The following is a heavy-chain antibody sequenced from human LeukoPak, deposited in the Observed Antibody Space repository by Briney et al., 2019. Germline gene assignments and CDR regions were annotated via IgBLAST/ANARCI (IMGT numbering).Heavy chain of an antibody. CDR2: ISGSGGST. CDR1: GFTFSSYA. CDR3: AKDWKYQLLVGACDI. D-gene: IGHD2-2*01. Sequence: PGGSLRLSCAASGFTFSSYAMGWVRQAPGKGLEWVSAISGSGGSTYYADSVKGRFTISRDNSKNTLYLQMNSLRAEDTAVYYCAKDWKYQLLVGACDIWGQGTMVNVSS. V-gene: IGHV3-23*01. J-gene: IGHJ3*02.